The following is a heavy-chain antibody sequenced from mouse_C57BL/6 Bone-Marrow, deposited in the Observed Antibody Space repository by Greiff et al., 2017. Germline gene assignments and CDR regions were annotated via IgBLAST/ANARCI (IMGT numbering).Heavy chain of an antibody. V-gene: IGHV1-52*01. D-gene: IGHD2-10*02. CDR2: IDPSDSET. Sequence: QVQLQQSGAELVRPGSSVKLSCKASGYTFTSYWMHWVKQRPIQGLEWIGNIDPSDSETHYNQKFKDKATLTVDKSSSTAYMQLSSLTSEDSAVYYCAREYGPQRGFAYWGQGTLVTVSA. CDR3: AREYGPQRGFAY. J-gene: IGHJ3*01. CDR1: GYTFTSYW.